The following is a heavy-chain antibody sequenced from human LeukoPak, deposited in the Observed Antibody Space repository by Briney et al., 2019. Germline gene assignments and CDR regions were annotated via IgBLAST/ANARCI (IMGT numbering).Heavy chain of an antibody. D-gene: IGHD1/OR15-1a*01. CDR1: GGSFSGYY. J-gene: IGHJ5*02. Sequence: SETLSLTCAVYGGSFSGYYWSWIRQPPGKGLEWIGEINHSGSTNYNPSLKSRVTISVDTSKNQFSLKLSSVTAADTAVYYCARGERTILGWFDPWGQGTLVTVSS. CDR2: INHSGST. CDR3: ARGERTILGWFDP. V-gene: IGHV4-34*01.